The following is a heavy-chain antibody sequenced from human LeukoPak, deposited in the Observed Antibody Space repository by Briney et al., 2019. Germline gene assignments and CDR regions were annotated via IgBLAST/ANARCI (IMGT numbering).Heavy chain of an antibody. CDR1: GFTFSSYA. Sequence: GGSLRLSCAASGFTFSSYAMSWVRQAPGKGLEWVSAISGSGGSTYYADSVKGRFTISRDNSKNTLYLQMNSLRAEDTAVYYCAKDLAYCSGGSCYPRAYDYWGQGTLVTVSS. CDR3: AKDLAYCSGGSCYPRAYDY. V-gene: IGHV3-23*01. D-gene: IGHD2-15*01. J-gene: IGHJ4*02. CDR2: ISGSGGST.